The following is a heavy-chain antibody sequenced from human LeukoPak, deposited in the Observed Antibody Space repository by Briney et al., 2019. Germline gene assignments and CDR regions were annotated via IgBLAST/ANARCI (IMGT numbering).Heavy chain of an antibody. Sequence: GGSLRLSCAASGFTFSTHWMHWVRQARGKGLEGVANIKEEGSEKYYVDSVKGRFTISRDNAKNSLYLQMNGLRAGDTAVYYCARDFRGVDSRYNVSDPWGQGTLVTVSS. D-gene: IGHD1-14*01. J-gene: IGHJ5*02. CDR2: IKEEGSEK. CDR1: GFTFSTHW. V-gene: IGHV3-7*03. CDR3: ARDFRGVDSRYNVSDP.